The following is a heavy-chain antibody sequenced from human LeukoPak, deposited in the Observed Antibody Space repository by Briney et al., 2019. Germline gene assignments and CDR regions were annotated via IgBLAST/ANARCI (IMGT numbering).Heavy chain of an antibody. CDR1: GFSFTMYG. V-gene: IGHV3-30*18. J-gene: IGHJ4*02. Sequence: GRPLRLSCAASGFSFTMYGVHWVRQAPGKGLEWVAVISTDGNNEYYANSVKGRFTISRDNSKNTVYLQMTSLRTEDTAVYYCAKDQIGWAPGYVSGPLDQWGQGTLVTVSS. CDR3: AKDQIGWAPGYVSGPLDQ. CDR2: ISTDGNNE. D-gene: IGHD6-19*01.